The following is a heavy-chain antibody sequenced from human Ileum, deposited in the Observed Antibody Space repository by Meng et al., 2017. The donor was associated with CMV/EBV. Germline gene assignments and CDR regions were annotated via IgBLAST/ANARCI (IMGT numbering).Heavy chain of an antibody. CDR1: EYTCTGYY. V-gene: IGHV1-2*02. J-gene: IGHJ4*02. D-gene: IGHD4-23*01. CDR2: INPNSGGT. CDR3: ARDWWNGNSDYFDY. Sequence: HGQLVQAGAKLKQPGDSVMVSCKASEYTCTGYYMQWVRQAPGQGLEWMGWINPNSGGTEYAEKFPGRVTMTRDTSIRTVYMELNSLRFDDTAVYYCARDWWNGNSDYFDYWGQGTLVTVSS.